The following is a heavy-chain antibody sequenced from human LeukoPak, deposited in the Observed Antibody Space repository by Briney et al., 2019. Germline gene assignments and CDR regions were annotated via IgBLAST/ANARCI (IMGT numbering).Heavy chain of an antibody. Sequence: HPGGSLRLSCAASGFTFSSHWMHWVRQAPGKGLVWVSRINKDGSSTFYADSVKGRFTISRDNAKNTLYLQMNSLGVEDTAVYYCARDLYWGASDYWGQGTLVTVSS. CDR1: GFTFSSHW. J-gene: IGHJ4*02. CDR2: INKDGSST. CDR3: ARDLYWGASDY. D-gene: IGHD1-26*01. V-gene: IGHV3-74*01.